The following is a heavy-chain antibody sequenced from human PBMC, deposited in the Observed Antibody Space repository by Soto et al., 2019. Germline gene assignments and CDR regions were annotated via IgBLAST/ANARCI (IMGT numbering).Heavy chain of an antibody. V-gene: IGHV3-48*02. D-gene: IGHD6-19*01. CDR3: ARGAVTGTSLFDY. Sequence: GGSLRLSCTVSGFTLTTYSMNWVRQAPGKGLEWISFINKNGFTIYYADSVKGRFTTSRDYAKNSLYLQMDSLGHEDTAVYYCARGAVTGTSLFDYWGLGTLVTVSS. CDR1: GFTLTTYS. J-gene: IGHJ4*02. CDR2: INKNGFTI.